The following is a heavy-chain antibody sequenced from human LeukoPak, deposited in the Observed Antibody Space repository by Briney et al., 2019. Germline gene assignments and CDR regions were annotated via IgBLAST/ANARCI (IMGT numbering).Heavy chain of an antibody. V-gene: IGHV3-9*01. J-gene: IGHJ6*02. CDR2: ISWNSGSI. CDR3: AKDSSSWYRSMDV. CDR1: GFTFDDYA. Sequence: GRSLRLSCAASGFTFDDYAMHWVRQAPGKGLEWVSAISWNSGSIGYADSVKGRFTTSRDNAKNSLYLQMNSLRAEDTALYYCAKDSSSWYRSMDVWGQGTTVTVSS. D-gene: IGHD6-13*01.